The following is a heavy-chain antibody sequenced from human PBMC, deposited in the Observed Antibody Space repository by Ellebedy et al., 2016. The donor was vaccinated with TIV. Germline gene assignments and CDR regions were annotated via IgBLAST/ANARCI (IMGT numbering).Heavy chain of an antibody. D-gene: IGHD3-22*01. J-gene: IGHJ4*02. Sequence: PGGSLRLSCKGSGYSFTSYWIGWVRQMPGKGLEWMGIIYPGDSDTRYSPSFQGQVTISADKSISTAYLQWSSLKASDTAMYYCARTDYYDSSGPNYYFDYWGQGTLVTVSS. CDR3: ARTDYYDSSGPNYYFDY. CDR1: GYSFTSYW. V-gene: IGHV5-51*01. CDR2: IYPGDSDT.